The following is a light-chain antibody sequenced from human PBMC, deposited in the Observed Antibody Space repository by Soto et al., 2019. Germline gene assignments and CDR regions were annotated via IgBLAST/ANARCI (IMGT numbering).Light chain of an antibody. Sequence: DIQMTQSPSSLSASVGDRVTITCRTSQSINTYLNWYQHKPGKAPKLLIYGASSLQSGVPLRFSGSGSGTDFTLTITTLQPEDFATYYCQESYSFLWGTCGQGTKVEIK. CDR3: QESYSFLWGT. V-gene: IGKV1-39*01. CDR2: GAS. J-gene: IGKJ1*01. CDR1: QSINTY.